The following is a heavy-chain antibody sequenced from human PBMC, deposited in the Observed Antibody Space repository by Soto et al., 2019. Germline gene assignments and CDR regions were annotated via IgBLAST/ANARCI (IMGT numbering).Heavy chain of an antibody. V-gene: IGHV4-34*02. D-gene: IGHD2-15*01. Sequence: QVQLQQWGAGLLKPSETLSLTCVVYVGSFSGYYWSWVRQPPGKGLEWIGEIHYRGSSNSNPSLKSRVTMSVDTSKNQFSLTLSSVTAADTAVYYCARGGGNYWYFDLWGRGTPVTVSS. CDR3: ARGGGNYWYFDL. J-gene: IGHJ2*01. CDR2: IHYRGSS. CDR1: VGSFSGYY.